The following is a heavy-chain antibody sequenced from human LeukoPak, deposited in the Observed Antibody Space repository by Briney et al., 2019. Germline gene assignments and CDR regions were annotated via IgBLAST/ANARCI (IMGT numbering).Heavy chain of an antibody. CDR3: ARDSMRIQTGTTP. Sequence: SETLSLTCTVSGGSIIISGYYWAWIRQPPGKGLEWIGSVFYNGDTYYNPSLRSRVTISVDTSKNQFSLTLNSVTAADTAVYYCARDSMRIQTGTTPWGQGTLVTVSS. J-gene: IGHJ5*02. CDR2: VFYNGDT. D-gene: IGHD1-1*01. V-gene: IGHV4-39*07. CDR1: GGSIIISGYY.